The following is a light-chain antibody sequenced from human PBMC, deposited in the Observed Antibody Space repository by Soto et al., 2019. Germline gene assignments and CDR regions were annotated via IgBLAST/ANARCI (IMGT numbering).Light chain of an antibody. V-gene: IGKV3-20*01. CDR1: QSVPRSY. Sequence: EIVLTQSPGTLSFSPVERATRSCSASQSVPRSYLAWYQQKPGQAPRLLIYGTSSRATGIPDRFSGSGSGTDFTLTISRLEPEDFAVFFCQQYGTSEIIFGQGTRLEI. CDR2: GTS. J-gene: IGKJ5*01. CDR3: QQYGTSEII.